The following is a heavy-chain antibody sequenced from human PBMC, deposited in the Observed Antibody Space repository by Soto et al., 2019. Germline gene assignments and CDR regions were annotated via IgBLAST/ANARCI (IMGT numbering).Heavy chain of an antibody. CDR2: INPNSGGT. Sequence: ASVKVSCEASGYTFTGYYMHWVRQAPGQGLEWMGWINPNSGGTNYAQKFQGWVTMTRDTSISTAYMELSRLRSDDTAVYYCAREGSGYSGYDFDYWGQGTLVTVSS. CDR3: AREGSGYSGYDFDY. CDR1: GYTFTGYY. J-gene: IGHJ4*02. V-gene: IGHV1-2*04. D-gene: IGHD5-12*01.